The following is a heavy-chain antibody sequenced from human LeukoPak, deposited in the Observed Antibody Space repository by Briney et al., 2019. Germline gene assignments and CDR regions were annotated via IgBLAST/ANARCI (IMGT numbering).Heavy chain of an antibody. CDR3: ARSSYYYGMDV. J-gene: IGHJ6*02. CDR2: INHSGST. V-gene: IGHV4-34*01. CDR1: GGSFSGYY. Sequence: SETLSLTCAVYGGSFSGYYWSWIRQPPGKGLEWIGEINHSGSTNYNPSLKSRVTISVDTSKNQFSLKLSSVTAADTAVYYCARSSYYYGMDVWGQGTTVTVSS.